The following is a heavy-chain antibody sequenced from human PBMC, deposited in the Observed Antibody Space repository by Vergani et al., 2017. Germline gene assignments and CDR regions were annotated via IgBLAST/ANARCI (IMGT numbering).Heavy chain of an antibody. J-gene: IGHJ4*02. V-gene: IGHV1-46*03. D-gene: IGHD3-9*01. Sequence: QVQVVQSGAEVKKSGASAKVSCKTSGYTFSTYYMHWVRQAPGQGLEWMGIINPSGGHTNYAQKFQGRVTMTRDTSTSTVYMELSSLRSEDTAIYYCARGDYGILTGYRYWGQGTLVTVSA. CDR1: GYTFSTYY. CDR3: ARGDYGILTGYRY. CDR2: INPSGGHT.